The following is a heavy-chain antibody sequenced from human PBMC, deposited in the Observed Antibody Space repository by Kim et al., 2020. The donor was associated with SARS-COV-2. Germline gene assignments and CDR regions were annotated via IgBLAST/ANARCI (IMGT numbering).Heavy chain of an antibody. CDR3: ARVIAYSAAAGPFDY. D-gene: IGHD6-13*01. V-gene: IGHV1-46*01. CDR1: GYTFTSYY. J-gene: IGHJ4*02. CDR2: INPSGGST. Sequence: ASVKVSCKASGYTFTSYYMHWVRQAPGQGLEWMGIINPSGGSTSYAQKFQGRVTMTRDTSTRTVYMELSSLRSEDTAVYYCARVIAYSAAAGPFDYWGQGNLVTVSS.